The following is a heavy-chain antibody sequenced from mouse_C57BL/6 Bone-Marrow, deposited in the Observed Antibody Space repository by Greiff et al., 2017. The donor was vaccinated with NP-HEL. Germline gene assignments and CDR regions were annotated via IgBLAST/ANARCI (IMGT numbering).Heavy chain of an antibody. D-gene: IGHD1-1*01. V-gene: IGHV5-6*01. Sequence: EVKLVESGGDLVKPGGSLKLSCAASGFTFSSYGMSWVRQTPDKRLEWVATISSGGSYTYYPDSVKGRFTISRDNAKNTLYLQMSSLKSEDTAMYYCARHDYGSSYYLDYWGQGTTLTVSS. CDR3: ARHDYGSSYYLDY. J-gene: IGHJ2*01. CDR1: GFTFSSYG. CDR2: ISSGGSYT.